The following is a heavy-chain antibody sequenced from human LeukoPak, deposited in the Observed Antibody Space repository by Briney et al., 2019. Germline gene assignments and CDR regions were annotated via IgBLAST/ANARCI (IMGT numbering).Heavy chain of an antibody. Sequence: KPGGSLRLSCAASGFTFSDYYMNWIRQAPGKGLEWVSYISTSGSNIYYADSVKGRFTISRDNAKNSLYLQMDSLRAEDTAVYYCAKDCDYGGNSNDAFDIWGQGTMVTVSS. CDR1: GFTFSDYY. D-gene: IGHD4-23*01. V-gene: IGHV3-11*01. J-gene: IGHJ3*02. CDR3: AKDCDYGGNSNDAFDI. CDR2: ISTSGSNI.